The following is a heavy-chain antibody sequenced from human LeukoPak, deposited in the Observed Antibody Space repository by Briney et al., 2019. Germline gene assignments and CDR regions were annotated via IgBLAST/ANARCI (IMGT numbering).Heavy chain of an antibody. Sequence: PSETLSLTCTVSGCSISSGSYYWSWTRQPAGKGLEWIGRIYTSGSANYNPSLKSRVTISVDTSKNQFSLKLSSVTAADTAVYYCAREVIAAAGFNWFDPWGQGTLVTVSS. V-gene: IGHV4-61*02. CDR2: IYTSGSA. D-gene: IGHD6-13*01. J-gene: IGHJ5*02. CDR1: GCSISSGSYY. CDR3: AREVIAAAGFNWFDP.